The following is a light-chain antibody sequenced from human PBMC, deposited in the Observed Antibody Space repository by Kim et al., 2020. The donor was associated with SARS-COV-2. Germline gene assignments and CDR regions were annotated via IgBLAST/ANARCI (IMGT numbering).Light chain of an antibody. CDR2: DSS. CDR3: QQYGDSSWT. CDR1: QSVGRR. Sequence: EIVLTQSPGTLSLSPGERATLSCRASQSVGRRLAWYQQKPGQTPRLVIYDSSSRATGIPDRFAGSGSGTDFSLTINRLESEDFAVYYCQQYGDSSWTFGQGTKVDIK. J-gene: IGKJ1*01. V-gene: IGKV3-20*01.